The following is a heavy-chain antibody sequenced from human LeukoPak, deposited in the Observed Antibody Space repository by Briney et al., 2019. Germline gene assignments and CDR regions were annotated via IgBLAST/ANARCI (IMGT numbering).Heavy chain of an antibody. CDR2: MNPNSGNT. CDR3: ARRLGAAGTTLHY. V-gene: IGHV1-8*01. Sequence: GASVKVSCKASGYTFTSYDINWVRQATGQGLEWMGWMNPNSGNTGYAQNFQGRVTMTRNTSISTAYMELSSLTSEDSAVYYCARRLGAAGTTLHYCGQGTLVTVSS. CDR1: GYTFTSYD. J-gene: IGHJ4*02. D-gene: IGHD6-13*01.